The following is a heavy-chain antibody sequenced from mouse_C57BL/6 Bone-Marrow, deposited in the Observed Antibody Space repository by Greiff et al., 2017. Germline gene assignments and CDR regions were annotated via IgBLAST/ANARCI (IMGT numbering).Heavy chain of an antibody. CDR1: GYTFTDYY. D-gene: IGHD1-1*01. V-gene: IGHV1-76*01. J-gene: IGHJ1*03. CDR2: IYPGSGNT. CDR3: ARGDYGSSYWYFDV. Sequence: VKLQESGAELVRPGASVKLSCKASGYTFTDYYINWVKQRPGQGLEWIARIYPGSGNTYYNEKFKGKATMTAETSSSTAYMQLSSLTSEDSAVYFCARGDYGSSYWYFDVWGTGTTVTVSS.